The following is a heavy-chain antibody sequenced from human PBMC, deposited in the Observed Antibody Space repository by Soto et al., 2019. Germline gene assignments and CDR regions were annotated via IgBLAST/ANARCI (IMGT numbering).Heavy chain of an antibody. J-gene: IGHJ6*02. CDR2: IYYSGST. Sequence: KTSETLSLTCTVSGGSVSSGSYYWSWIRQPPGKGLEWIGYIYYSGSTNYNPSLKSRVTISVDTSKNQFSLKLSSVTAADTAVYYCARITGTGYYYGMDVWGQGTTVTVYS. D-gene: IGHD1-20*01. CDR3: ARITGTGYYYGMDV. CDR1: GGSVSSGSYY. V-gene: IGHV4-61*01.